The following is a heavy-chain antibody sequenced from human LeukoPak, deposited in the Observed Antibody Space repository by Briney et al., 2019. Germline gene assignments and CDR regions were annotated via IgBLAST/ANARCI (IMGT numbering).Heavy chain of an antibody. CDR3: AKGVRSGTYYNCFDP. CDR2: VSGDGDST. D-gene: IGHD1-26*01. J-gene: IGHJ5*02. Sequence: GGSLRLSCVASGFTLNDYALHWVRQAPGKGLEWMSLVSGDGDSTYYADSVKGRFTISRDNSKNSLYLQMSSLRAEDTAVYYCAKGVRSGTYYNCFDPWGQGTLVTVSS. V-gene: IGHV3-43*02. CDR1: GFTLNDYA.